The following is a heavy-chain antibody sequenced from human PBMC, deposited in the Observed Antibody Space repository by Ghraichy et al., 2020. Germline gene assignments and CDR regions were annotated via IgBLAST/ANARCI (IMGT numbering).Heavy chain of an antibody. CDR1: GGSISSHY. J-gene: IGHJ4*02. CDR2: IYSNGNT. D-gene: IGHD2-2*03. CDR3: ARDGWYYFDL. V-gene: IGHV4-4*07. Sequence: SETLSLTCTVSGGSISSHYWTWIRQPAGKGLEWVGRIYSNGNTHYSPSIKNRITMSVDTSKNQFSLKLSSVTAADTAVYYCARDGWYYFDLWGQGTLVTVSS.